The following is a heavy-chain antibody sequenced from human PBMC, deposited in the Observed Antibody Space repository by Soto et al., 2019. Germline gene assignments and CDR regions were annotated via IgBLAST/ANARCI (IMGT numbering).Heavy chain of an antibody. D-gene: IGHD1-26*01. V-gene: IGHV3-33*01. CDR1: GFTFSSYG. CDR2: IWYDGSNK. J-gene: IGHJ3*02. Sequence: QVQLVESGGGVVQPGRSLRLSCAASGFTFSSYGMHWVRQAPGKGLEWVAVIWYDGSNKYYADSVKGRFTISRDNYKNTLYLQMNSLRAEDTAVYYCARDYDSGWELPDDAFDIWGQGTMVTVSS. CDR3: ARDYDSGWELPDDAFDI.